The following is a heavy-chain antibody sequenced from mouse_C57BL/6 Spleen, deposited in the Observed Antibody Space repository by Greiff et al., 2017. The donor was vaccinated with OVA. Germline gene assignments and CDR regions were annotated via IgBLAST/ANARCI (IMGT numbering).Heavy chain of an antibody. Sequence: QVQLQQPGAELVMPGASVKLSCKASGYTFTSYWMHWVKQRPGQGLEWIGEIDPSDSYTNYNQKFKGKSTLTVDKSSRTAYMQLSSLTSEDSAVYYCARRDYGSSDYWGQGTTLTVSS. D-gene: IGHD1-1*01. J-gene: IGHJ2*01. CDR2: IDPSDSYT. V-gene: IGHV1-69*01. CDR3: ARRDYGSSDY. CDR1: GYTFTSYW.